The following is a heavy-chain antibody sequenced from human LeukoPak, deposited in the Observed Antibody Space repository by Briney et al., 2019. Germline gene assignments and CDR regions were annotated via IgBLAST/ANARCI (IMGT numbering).Heavy chain of an antibody. J-gene: IGHJ3*02. CDR1: GGSFSGYY. CDR3: ARGRSPIIPDAFDI. CDR2: INHSGST. V-gene: IGHV4-34*01. D-gene: IGHD1-14*01. Sequence: SETLSLTCAVYGGSFSGYYWSWIRQPPGKGLEWIGEINHSGSTSYNPSLKSRVTISVDTSKNQFSLKLSSVTAADTAVYYCARGRSPIIPDAFDIWGQGTMVTVSS.